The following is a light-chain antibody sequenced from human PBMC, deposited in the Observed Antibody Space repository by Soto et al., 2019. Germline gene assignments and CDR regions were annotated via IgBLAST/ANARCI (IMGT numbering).Light chain of an antibody. CDR3: QQHNSYSLT. CDR1: QSISSW. Sequence: DIQMTQSPSTLSASVGVRVTITCRASQSISSWLAWFQQKPGKAPNLLIYDASSLESGVPSRFSGSGSGTEFTLTISSLQPDDFATYYCQQHNSYSLTFGGGTKVEIK. J-gene: IGKJ4*01. CDR2: DAS. V-gene: IGKV1-5*01.